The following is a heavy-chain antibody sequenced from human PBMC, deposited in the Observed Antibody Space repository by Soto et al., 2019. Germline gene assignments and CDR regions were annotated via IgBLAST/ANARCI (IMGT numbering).Heavy chain of an antibody. Sequence: QVQLVQSGAEVKKPGSSVKVSCKASGGTFSSYAISWVRQAPGQGLEWMGGVIPIFGTANYAQKIQGRVTMXXDXSXXTAYMELNSLRSADTAVYYCAGGEVVTADPSWFDPWGQGAMVTDSS. D-gene: IGHD2-21*02. CDR3: AGGEVVTADPSWFDP. CDR1: GGTFSSYA. V-gene: IGHV1-69*12. J-gene: IGHJ5*02. CDR2: VIPIFGTA.